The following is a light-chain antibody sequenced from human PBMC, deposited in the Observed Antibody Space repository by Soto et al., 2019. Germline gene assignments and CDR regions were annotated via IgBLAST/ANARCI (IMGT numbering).Light chain of an antibody. Sequence: EFVLTQSPGTLSLSPGERATLSCRASQTVRNNYLAWYQQKPGQAPRLLIYDASTRATGIPDRFSGSGSGTDFTLTISRLEPEDFAVYYCQQYAGSPWTFGQGTKVDIK. CDR3: QQYAGSPWT. CDR2: DAS. J-gene: IGKJ1*01. V-gene: IGKV3-20*01. CDR1: QTVRNNY.